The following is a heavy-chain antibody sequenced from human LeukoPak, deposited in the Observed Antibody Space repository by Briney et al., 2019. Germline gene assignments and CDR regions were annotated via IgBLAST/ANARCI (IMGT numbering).Heavy chain of an antibody. J-gene: IGHJ4*02. CDR1: GYTFTGYY. CDR3: ARDRDFDWLLSFDY. Sequence: GASVKVSCKASGYTFTGYYMHWVRQAPGQGLEWMGWINPNSGGTNYAQKFQGRVTMTRDTSISTAYMELSRLRSDDTAVYYCARDRDFDWLLSFDYWGQGTLVTVSS. D-gene: IGHD3-9*01. CDR2: INPNSGGT. V-gene: IGHV1-2*02.